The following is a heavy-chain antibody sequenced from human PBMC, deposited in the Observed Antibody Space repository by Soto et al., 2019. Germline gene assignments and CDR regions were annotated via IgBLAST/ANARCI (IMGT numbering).Heavy chain of an antibody. CDR1: GFTFNNYA. CDR2: ISGSGGST. CDR3: AKTGAVAAKYGLDV. D-gene: IGHD6-19*01. Sequence: GGSLRLSCAGSGFTFNNYAMSWVRQAPGKGLEWVSDISGSGGSTYYADSVKGRFTISRDNSKNTLYLQMNALRDEDTAVYFCAKTGAVAAKYGLDVWGQGTTVTVSS. J-gene: IGHJ6*02. V-gene: IGHV3-23*01.